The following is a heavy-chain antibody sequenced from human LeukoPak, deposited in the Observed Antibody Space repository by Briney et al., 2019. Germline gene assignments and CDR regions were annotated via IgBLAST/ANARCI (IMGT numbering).Heavy chain of an antibody. CDR3: ARDKTYYDILTGPIDY. Sequence: PGGSLRLSCAASGFTFSDYYMSWIRQAPGKGLEWVSYISSSGSTIYYAVSVKGRFTISRDNAKNSLYLQMNSLRAEDTAVYYCARDKTYYDILTGPIDYWGQGTLVTVSS. V-gene: IGHV3-11*01. D-gene: IGHD3-9*01. J-gene: IGHJ4*02. CDR1: GFTFSDYY. CDR2: ISSSGSTI.